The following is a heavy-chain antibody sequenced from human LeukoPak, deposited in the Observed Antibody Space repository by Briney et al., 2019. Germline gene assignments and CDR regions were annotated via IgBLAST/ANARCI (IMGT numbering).Heavy chain of an antibody. J-gene: IGHJ4*02. V-gene: IGHV3-23*01. D-gene: IGHD1-7*01. CDR3: AKDGKTRNWNYFQAKPVY. Sequence: GGSLRLPCAASGFTVNTYAMSWVRQAPGKGLEWVSGISGSGGNTYYADSVKGRFTISRDNSKNTLYQQMNSLRAEDTAVYYCAKDGKTRNWNYFQAKPVYWGQGTLVTVSS. CDR2: ISGSGGNT. CDR1: GFTVNTYA.